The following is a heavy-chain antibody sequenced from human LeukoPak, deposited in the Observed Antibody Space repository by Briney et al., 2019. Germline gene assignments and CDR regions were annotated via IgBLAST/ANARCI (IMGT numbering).Heavy chain of an antibody. V-gene: IGHV1-69*13. D-gene: IGHD4-23*01. CDR1: GDTFSSYA. J-gene: IGHJ4*02. Sequence: SVKVSCKASGDTFSSYAISWVRQAPGQGLEWMGGIIPVFGTSDYPQNFQGRVTITADESTSTAYMELSGLRSEDTAMYYCARGGFYGGRSGYCSDSWGQGTLVAVSS. CDR3: ARGGFYGGRSGYCSDS. CDR2: IIPVFGTS.